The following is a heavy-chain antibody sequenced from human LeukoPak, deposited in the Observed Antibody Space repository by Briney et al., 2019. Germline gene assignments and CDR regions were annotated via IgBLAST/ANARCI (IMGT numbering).Heavy chain of an antibody. V-gene: IGHV5-51*01. CDR3: ARRSYSASYYDY. D-gene: IGHD1-26*01. CDR1: GYSFSTYW. J-gene: IGHJ4*02. CDR2: IFPGDSDT. Sequence: GESLKIFCKGSGYSFSTYWIGWVRQMPGKGLEWMGIIFPGDSDTRYSPSFQGQVTISADKSISTAYLQWSSLKASDTAMYYCARRSYSASYYDYWGQGTLVTVSS.